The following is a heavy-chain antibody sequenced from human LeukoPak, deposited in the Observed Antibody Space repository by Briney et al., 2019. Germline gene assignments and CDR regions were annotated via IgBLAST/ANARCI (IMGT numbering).Heavy chain of an antibody. CDR3: ARRATVTTGYFDY. CDR2: IYSNGNT. CDR1: GGPISSTGHY. J-gene: IGHJ4*02. D-gene: IGHD4-17*01. Sequence: SETLSLTCSVSGGPISSTGHYWGWIRQSPEKGLDWIGSIYSNGNTYYNPSVKSRVTMSVDTSKNQFSLKLTSMPAAETAVYNCARRATVTTGYFDYWGQGALVTVSS. V-gene: IGHV4-39*07.